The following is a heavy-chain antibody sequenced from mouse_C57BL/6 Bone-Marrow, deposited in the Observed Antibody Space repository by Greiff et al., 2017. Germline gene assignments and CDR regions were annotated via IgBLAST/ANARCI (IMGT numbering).Heavy chain of an antibody. CDR3: VRRGTTVVATRY. J-gene: IGHJ2*01. CDR2: IRSKSNNYAT. Sequence: EVKVVESGGGLVQPKGSLKLSCAASGFSFNTYAMNWVRQAPGKGLEWVARIRSKSNNYATYYADSVKDRFTISRDDSESMLYLQMNNLKTEDTAMYYCVRRGTTVVATRYWGQGTTLTVSS. V-gene: IGHV10-1*01. D-gene: IGHD1-1*01. CDR1: GFSFNTYA.